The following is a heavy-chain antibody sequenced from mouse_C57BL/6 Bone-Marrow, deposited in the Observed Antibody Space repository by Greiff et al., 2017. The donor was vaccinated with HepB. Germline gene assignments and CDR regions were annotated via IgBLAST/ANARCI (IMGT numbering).Heavy chain of an antibody. CDR2: ISSGSSTI. D-gene: IGHD1-1*01. Sequence: DVHLVESGGGLVKPGGSLKLSCAASGFTFSDYGMHRVRQAPEKGLEWVAYISSGSSTIYYADTVKGRFTISRDNAKNTLFLQMTSLRSEDTAMYYCAKNYGSSYAMDYWGQGTSVTVSS. J-gene: IGHJ4*01. V-gene: IGHV5-17*01. CDR3: AKNYGSSYAMDY. CDR1: GFTFSDYG.